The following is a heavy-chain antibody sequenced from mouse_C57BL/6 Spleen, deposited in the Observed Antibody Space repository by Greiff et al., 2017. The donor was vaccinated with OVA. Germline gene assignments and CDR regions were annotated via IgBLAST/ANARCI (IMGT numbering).Heavy chain of an antibody. CDR2: ISDGGSYT. Sequence: EVQVVESGGGLVKPGGSLKLSCAASGFTFSSYAMSWVRQTPEKRLEWVATISDGGSYTYYPDNVKGRFTISRANAKNNLYLQMSHLKSEDTAMYYCARGAYYYGSAHWYFDVWGTGTTVTVSS. J-gene: IGHJ1*03. V-gene: IGHV5-4*01. D-gene: IGHD1-1*01. CDR3: ARGAYYYGSAHWYFDV. CDR1: GFTFSSYA.